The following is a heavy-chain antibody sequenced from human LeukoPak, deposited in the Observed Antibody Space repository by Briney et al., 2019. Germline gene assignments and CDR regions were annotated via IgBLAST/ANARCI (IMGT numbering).Heavy chain of an antibody. CDR2: IRGSGGST. CDR1: GFTFSSYA. J-gene: IGHJ4*02. D-gene: IGHD4-17*01. Sequence: GGSLRLSCAASGFTFSSYAMSWVRQATGKGLEWASGIRGSGGSTYYADSVKGRFTISRDNSKNTLYLQLNSLRAEDTAVYYCAKDQRMTTVTTLDCWGQGTLVTVSS. V-gene: IGHV3-23*01. CDR3: AKDQRMTTVTTLDC.